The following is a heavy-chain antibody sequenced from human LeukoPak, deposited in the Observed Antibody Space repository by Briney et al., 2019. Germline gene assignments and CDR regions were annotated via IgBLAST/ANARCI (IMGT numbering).Heavy chain of an antibody. V-gene: IGHV1-18*01. D-gene: IGHD3-22*01. Sequence: GASVKVSCKASGYTFTSYGISWVRQAPGQGLEWMGWISAYNGNTNYAQKLQGRVTMTTDTSTSTAYMELRSLRSDDTAVYYCARDRADPHYYDSSGSKGDAFDIWGQGTMVTVSS. CDR2: ISAYNGNT. CDR1: GYTFTSYG. J-gene: IGHJ3*02. CDR3: ARDRADPHYYDSSGSKGDAFDI.